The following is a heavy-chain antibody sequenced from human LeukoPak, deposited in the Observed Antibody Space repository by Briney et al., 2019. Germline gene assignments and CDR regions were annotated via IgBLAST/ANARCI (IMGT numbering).Heavy chain of an antibody. CDR1: GFTFSSYG. Sequence: QSGGSLRLSCAASGFTFSSYGMHWVRQAPGKELEWVAVISYDGSNKYYADSVKGRFTISRDNSKNTLYLQMNSLRAEDTAVYYCAKDAKYYDFWSAFFDYWGQGTLVTVSS. J-gene: IGHJ4*02. V-gene: IGHV3-30*18. CDR3: AKDAKYYDFWSAFFDY. D-gene: IGHD3-3*01. CDR2: ISYDGSNK.